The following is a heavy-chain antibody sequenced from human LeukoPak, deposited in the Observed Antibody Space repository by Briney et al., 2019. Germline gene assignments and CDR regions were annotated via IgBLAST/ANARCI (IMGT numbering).Heavy chain of an antibody. V-gene: IGHV4-34*01. Sequence: MASGTLSLTCAVYGGSFSGYYWSWIRQPPGKGLEWIGEINHSGSTNYNPSLKSRVTISVDTSKNQFSLKLSSVTAADTAVYYCARALRGYSGYDQFDYWGQGTLVTVSS. J-gene: IGHJ4*02. D-gene: IGHD5-12*01. CDR1: GGSFSGYY. CDR3: ARALRGYSGYDQFDY. CDR2: INHSGST.